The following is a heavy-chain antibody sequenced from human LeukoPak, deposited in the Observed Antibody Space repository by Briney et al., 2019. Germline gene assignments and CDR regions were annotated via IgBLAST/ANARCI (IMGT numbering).Heavy chain of an antibody. CDR1: GFTFSSYS. J-gene: IGHJ5*02. V-gene: IGHV3-21*01. D-gene: IGHD2-15*01. CDR2: ISSSSSYI. CDR3: ARSSPFRLLSLRGGHGP. Sequence: GGSLRLSCAASGFTFSSYSMNWVRQAPGKGLEWVSSISSSSSYIYYADSVKGRFTISRDNAKNSLYLQMNSLRAEDTAVYYCARSSPFRLLSLRGGHGPWGQGTLVTVSS.